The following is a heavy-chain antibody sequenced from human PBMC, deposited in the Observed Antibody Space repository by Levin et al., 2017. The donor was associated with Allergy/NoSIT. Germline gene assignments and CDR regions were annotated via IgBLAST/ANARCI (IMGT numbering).Heavy chain of an antibody. CDR2: IIPFIDTA. Sequence: PMASVKVSCRASGGTFSTYAISWVRQAPGQGLEWIGGIIPFIDTAKYAQKFQGRVTITADKSTTTAYMELSSLRSEDTAVYYCARVLGNNDYYDPPGSRNYFDYWGQGTLVTVSS. CDR3: ARVLGNNDYYDPPGSRNYFDY. D-gene: IGHD3-3*01. CDR1: GGTFSTYA. V-gene: IGHV1-69*06. J-gene: IGHJ4*02.